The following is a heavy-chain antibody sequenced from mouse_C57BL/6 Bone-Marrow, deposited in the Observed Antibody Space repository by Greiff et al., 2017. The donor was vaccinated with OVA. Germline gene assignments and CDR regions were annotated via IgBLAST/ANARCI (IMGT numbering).Heavy chain of an antibody. CDR2: IRLKSDNYAT. CDR3: TNYYSNPWYFDV. J-gene: IGHJ1*03. CDR1: GFTFSNYW. V-gene: IGHV6-3*01. Sequence: EVKLVESGGGLVQPGGSMKLSCVASGFTFSNYWMNWVRQSPEKGLEWVAQIRLKSDNYATHYAESVKGRFTISRDDSKSSVYLQMNNLRAEDTGIYYCTNYYSNPWYFDVWGTGTTVTVSS. D-gene: IGHD2-5*01.